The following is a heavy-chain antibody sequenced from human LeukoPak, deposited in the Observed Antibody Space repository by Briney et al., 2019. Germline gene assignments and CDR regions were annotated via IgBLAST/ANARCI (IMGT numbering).Heavy chain of an antibody. CDR2: MNPNSGNT. J-gene: IGHJ4*02. CDR1: GYTFTSYD. D-gene: IGHD2-15*01. V-gene: IGHV1-8*01. CDR3: ARGPRYCSGGSCYSGTVRG. Sequence: ASVKVSCKASGYTFTSYDINWVRQAPGQGLEWMGWMNPNSGNTGYAQKFQGRVTMTRNTSISTAYMELSSLRSEDTAVYYCARGPRYCSGGSCYSGTVRGWGQGTLVTVSS.